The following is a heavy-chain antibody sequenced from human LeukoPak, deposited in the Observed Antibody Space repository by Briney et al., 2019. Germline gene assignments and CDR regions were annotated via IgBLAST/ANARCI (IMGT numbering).Heavy chain of an antibody. CDR1: GFTFSSYS. J-gene: IGHJ4*02. D-gene: IGHD2-2*01. CDR2: ISSSSSYI. V-gene: IGHV3-21*01. Sequence: GGSLRLSCAASGFTFSSYSMNWVRQAPGKGLEWVSSISSSSSYIYYADSVKGRFTISRDNAKNSLYLQMNSLRAEDTAVYYCARAPGAVVVPAAISYYFDYWGQGTLVTVSS. CDR3: ARAPGAVVVPAAISYYFDY.